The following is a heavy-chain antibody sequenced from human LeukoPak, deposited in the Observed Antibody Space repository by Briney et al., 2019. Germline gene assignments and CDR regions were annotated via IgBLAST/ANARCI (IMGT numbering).Heavy chain of an antibody. J-gene: IGHJ5*02. D-gene: IGHD2-2*01. CDR2: IIPIFGTA. Sequence: SVKVSCKASGGTFSSYAISWVRQAPGQGLEWMGGIIPIFGTANYAQKFQGRVTITADESTSTAYMELSSLRSEDTAEYYCARGYCSSTSCYGTTIWFDPWGQGTLVTVSS. CDR3: ARGYCSSTSCYGTTIWFDP. CDR1: GGTFSSYA. V-gene: IGHV1-69*01.